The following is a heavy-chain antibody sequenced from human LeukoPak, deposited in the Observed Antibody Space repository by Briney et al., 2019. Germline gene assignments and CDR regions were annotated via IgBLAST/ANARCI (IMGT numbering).Heavy chain of an antibody. CDR3: ARETLPAMVPRFDY. J-gene: IGHJ4*02. CDR2: IIPIFGTA. D-gene: IGHD5-18*01. Sequence: ASVKVSCKASGGTFSSYAISWVRQAPGQGLEWMGGIIPIFGTANYAQKFQGRVTITADESTSTAYMELSSLRSEDTAVYYCARETLPAMVPRFDYWGQGTLVTVSS. CDR1: GGTFSSYA. V-gene: IGHV1-69*13.